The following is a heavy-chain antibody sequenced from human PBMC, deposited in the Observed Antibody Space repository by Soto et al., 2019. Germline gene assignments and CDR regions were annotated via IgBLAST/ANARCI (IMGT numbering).Heavy chain of an antibody. CDR1: GYTFTDSA. CDR2: INPNSGAT. D-gene: IGHD7-27*01. Sequence: HVQLVQSGAEVKKPGASVKVSCKASGYTFTDSAMHWVRQAPGQGLEWMAWINPNSGATRYAQKFQGRVTTTRDTSITTGYMELSRRTFDDTAVYYCARDLTGDVGGWGQGTLVTVSS. CDR3: ARDLTGDVGG. J-gene: IGHJ4*02. V-gene: IGHV1-2*02.